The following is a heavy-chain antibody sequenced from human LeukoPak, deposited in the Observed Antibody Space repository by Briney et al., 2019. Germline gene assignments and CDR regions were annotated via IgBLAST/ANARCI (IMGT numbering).Heavy chain of an antibody. Sequence: GGSLRLSCAASGFTVSSNYMSWVRQAPGKGLEWVSVNYSGGSTYYADSVKGRFTISRDNSKNTLYLQMNSLRAEDTAVYYCAREEYYYDSSGYYNLGAFDIWGQGTMVTVSS. V-gene: IGHV3-66*01. D-gene: IGHD3-22*01. J-gene: IGHJ3*02. CDR1: GFTVSSNY. CDR2: NYSGGST. CDR3: AREEYYYDSSGYYNLGAFDI.